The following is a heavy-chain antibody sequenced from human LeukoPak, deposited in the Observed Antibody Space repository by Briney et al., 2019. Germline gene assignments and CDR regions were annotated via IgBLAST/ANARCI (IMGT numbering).Heavy chain of an antibody. CDR1: GGSISSSSYY. J-gene: IGHJ4*02. Sequence: SETLSLTCTVSGGSISSSSYYWGRIRQPPGKGLEWIGSIYYSGSTYYNPSLKSRVTISVDTSKNQFSLKLSSVTAADTAVYYCARGSTYHIVGATSWDYWGQGTLVTVSS. CDR2: IYYSGST. CDR3: ARGSTYHIVGATSWDY. D-gene: IGHD1-26*01. V-gene: IGHV4-39*07.